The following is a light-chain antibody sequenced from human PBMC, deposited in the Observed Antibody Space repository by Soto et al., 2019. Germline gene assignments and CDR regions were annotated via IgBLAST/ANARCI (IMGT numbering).Light chain of an antibody. CDR1: QSVSSY. V-gene: IGKV3-11*01. J-gene: IGKJ3*01. Sequence: EIVLTQSPATLSLSPGERATLSCRASQSVSSYLAWYQQKPGQAPRLLIYDASNRATGIPAMFSGSGSGTDFTLTISSLEPEDFAVYYCQQRSNWPPTFGPGNKVDIK. CDR3: QQRSNWPPT. CDR2: DAS.